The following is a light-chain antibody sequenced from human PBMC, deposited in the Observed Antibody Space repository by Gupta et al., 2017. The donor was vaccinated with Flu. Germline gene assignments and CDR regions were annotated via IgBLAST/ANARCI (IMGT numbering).Light chain of an antibody. J-gene: IGLJ1*01. V-gene: IGLV2-14*01. Sequence: QSALTQPASVSGSPGQSITVSCTGTSSDICGYNHVSWYQHHPGKAPKLMIHEVSNRPSGVSNRFSGSKSGNTASLTISGLQAEDEADYYCSSYTSTDSLVFGTGTKVTVL. CDR2: EVS. CDR3: SSYTSTDSLV. CDR1: SSDICGYNH.